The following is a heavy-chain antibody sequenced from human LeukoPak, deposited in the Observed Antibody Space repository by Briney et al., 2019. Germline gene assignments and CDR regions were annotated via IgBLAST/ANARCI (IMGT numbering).Heavy chain of an antibody. CDR2: IYHTGNT. CDR1: GGSISTNNW. Sequence: SETLSLTCDVSGGSISTNNWWSWVRQPPGKGLEWIGEIYHTGNTNYSPSLRGRVTMSIDKSNNQFSLNLNSVTAADTAVYYCAKSGDYLWDYWGQGTLVTVSA. V-gene: IGHV4-4*02. D-gene: IGHD3-16*01. J-gene: IGHJ4*02. CDR3: AKSGDYLWDY.